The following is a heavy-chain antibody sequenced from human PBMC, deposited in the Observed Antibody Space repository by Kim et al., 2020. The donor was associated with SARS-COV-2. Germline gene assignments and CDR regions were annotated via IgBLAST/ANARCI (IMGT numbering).Heavy chain of an antibody. J-gene: IGHJ4*02. CDR3: ARADGSYQDFDY. V-gene: IGHV4-30-2*05. D-gene: IGHD1-26*01. Sequence: YHNPSLKSRVTISVDTSKNQFSLKLSSVTAADTAVYYCARADGSYQDFDYWGQGTLVTVSS.